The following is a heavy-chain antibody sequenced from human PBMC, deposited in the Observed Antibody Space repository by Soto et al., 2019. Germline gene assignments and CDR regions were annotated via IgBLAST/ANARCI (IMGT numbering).Heavy chain of an antibody. D-gene: IGHD5-12*01. J-gene: IGHJ4*02. CDR1: GFSLSTSGVG. CDR3: AHRRHHPSWLQWADYFDY. CDR2: IYWDDDK. Sequence: QITLKESGPTLVKPTQTLTLTCTFSGFSLSTSGVGVGWIRQPPGKALEWLALIYWDDDKRYSPSLKSRLTITKDTSKNQVVLTMTNMDPVDTATYYCAHRRHHPSWLQWADYFDYWGQGTLVTVSS. V-gene: IGHV2-5*02.